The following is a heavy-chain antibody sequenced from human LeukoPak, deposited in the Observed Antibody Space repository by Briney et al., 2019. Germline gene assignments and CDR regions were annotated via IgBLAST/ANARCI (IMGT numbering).Heavy chain of an antibody. V-gene: IGHV1-69*06. CDR3: ARDAQWELRAFDV. Sequence: SVKVSCKASGHTFTSYDINWVRQATGQGLEWMGGIIPIFGTANYAQKFQGRVTITADKSTSTTYMEISSLTCDDAAVYYCARDAQWELRAFDVWGRGTMVIVSS. D-gene: IGHD1-26*01. J-gene: IGHJ3*01. CDR2: IIPIFGTA. CDR1: GHTFTSYD.